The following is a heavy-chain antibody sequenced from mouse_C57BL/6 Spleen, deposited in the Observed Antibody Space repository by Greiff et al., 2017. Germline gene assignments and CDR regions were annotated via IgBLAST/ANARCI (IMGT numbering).Heavy chain of an antibody. CDR2: INPNNGGT. J-gene: IGHJ4*01. V-gene: IGHV1-26*01. CDR1: GYTFTDYY. D-gene: IGHD1-1*01. CDR3: ARPGSSSYYAMDY. Sequence: EVQLQQSGPELVKPGASVKISCKASGYTFTDYYMNWVKQSHGKSLEWIGDINPNNGGTSYNQKFKGKATLTVDKSSSTAYMELRSLTSEDSAVYYCARPGSSSYYAMDYWGQGTSVTVSS.